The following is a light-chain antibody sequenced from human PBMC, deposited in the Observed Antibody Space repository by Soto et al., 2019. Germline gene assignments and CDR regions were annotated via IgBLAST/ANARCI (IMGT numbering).Light chain of an antibody. CDR3: QQRSSWPAT. V-gene: IGKV3-11*01. CDR1: QSVNNF. Sequence: EILLTQSPATLSLSPGARATLSCRASQSVNNFLAWYQQKPGQAPRLLSFDASYRATGIPGRFSGSGSGTDFTLTISSLEPEDFAVYYCQQRSSWPATFGPGTKVDIK. CDR2: DAS. J-gene: IGKJ3*01.